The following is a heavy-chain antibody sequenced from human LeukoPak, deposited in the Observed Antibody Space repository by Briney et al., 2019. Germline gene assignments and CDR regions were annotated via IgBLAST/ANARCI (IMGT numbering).Heavy chain of an antibody. CDR1: LGSISSGGYY. CDR3: ARSYYDILTGYSD. Sequence: TPSQTLSLTCTVSLGSISSGGYYWSWVPQHPGKGLEWIWYIYYSGSTYYNPSLKSRVTISVDTSKNQFSLKLSSVTAADTAVYYCARSYYDILTGYSDWGQGTLVTVSS. CDR2: IYYSGST. J-gene: IGHJ4*02. V-gene: IGHV4-31*03. D-gene: IGHD3-9*01.